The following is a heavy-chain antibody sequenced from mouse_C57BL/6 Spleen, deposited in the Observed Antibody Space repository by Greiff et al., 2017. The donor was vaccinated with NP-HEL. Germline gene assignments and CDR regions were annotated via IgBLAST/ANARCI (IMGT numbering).Heavy chain of an antibody. CDR1: GYTFTSYW. J-gene: IGHJ2*01. CDR2: IDPSDSYT. Sequence: QVQLQQPGAELVRPGTSVKLSCKASGYTFTSYWMHWVKQRPGQGLEWIGVIDPSDSYTNYNQKFKGKATLTVDTSSSTAYMQLSSLTSEDSAVYYCARGTTVVFDYWGQGTTLTVS. D-gene: IGHD1-1*01. CDR3: ARGTTVVFDY. V-gene: IGHV1-59*01.